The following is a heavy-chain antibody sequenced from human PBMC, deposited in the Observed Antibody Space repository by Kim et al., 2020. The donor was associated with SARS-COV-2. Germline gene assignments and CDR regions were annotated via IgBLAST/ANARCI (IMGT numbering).Heavy chain of an antibody. CDR3: AGCSGWYAGDSFDI. D-gene: IGHD6-19*01. Sequence: TPPPKSRVNMSGDTSQNQFSLKLSSVTAADSAVYYCAGCSGWYAGDSFDIWGQGTMVTVSS. J-gene: IGHJ3*02. V-gene: IGHV4-4*07.